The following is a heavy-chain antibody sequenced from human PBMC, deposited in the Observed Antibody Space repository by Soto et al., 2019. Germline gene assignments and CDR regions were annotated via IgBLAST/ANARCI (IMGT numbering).Heavy chain of an antibody. J-gene: IGHJ4*02. CDR2: INPNNGGT. D-gene: IGHD4-17*01. Sequence: ASVKVSCKASGGTFSSYAISWVRQAPGQGLEWMGWINPNNGGTNYAQKLQGRVTMTTDTSTSTAYMELRSLRSDDTAVYYCARDPADYGSRWGQGTLVTVSS. V-gene: IGHV1-18*01. CDR1: GGTFSSYA. CDR3: ARDPADYGSR.